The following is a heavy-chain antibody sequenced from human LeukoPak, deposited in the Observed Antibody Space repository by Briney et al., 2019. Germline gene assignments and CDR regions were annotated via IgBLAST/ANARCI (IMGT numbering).Heavy chain of an antibody. V-gene: IGHV4-4*02. J-gene: IGHJ4*02. D-gene: IGHD3-22*01. Sequence: SETLSLTCAVSGGSISSSNWWSWVRQPPGKGLEWIGEVYHSGSTNYNPSLKSRVTIPVDKSKNQFSLKLSSVTAADTAVYYCARSTYYYDSSGYPGDYWGQGTLVTVSS. CDR1: GGSISSSNW. CDR2: VYHSGST. CDR3: ARSTYYYDSSGYPGDY.